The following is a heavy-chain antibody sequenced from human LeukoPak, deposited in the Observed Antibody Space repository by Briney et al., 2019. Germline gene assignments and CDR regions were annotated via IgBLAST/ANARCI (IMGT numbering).Heavy chain of an antibody. Sequence: GGLVQPGRSLRLSCAASGFTFDDYAMHWVRQAPGKGLEWVSSISSSSSYIYYADSVKGRFTISRDNAKNSLYLQMNSLRAEDTAVYYCARSFVDTIGTDDYWGQGTLVTVSS. CDR3: ARSFVDTIGTDDY. J-gene: IGHJ4*02. D-gene: IGHD5-18*01. V-gene: IGHV3-21*01. CDR2: ISSSSSYI. CDR1: GFTFDDYA.